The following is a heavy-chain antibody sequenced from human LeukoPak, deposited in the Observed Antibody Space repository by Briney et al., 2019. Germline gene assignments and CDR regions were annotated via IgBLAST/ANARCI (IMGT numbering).Heavy chain of an antibody. D-gene: IGHD5-12*01. Sequence: GGSLRLSCEASGFTFSSYAMSWVRQAPGKGLEWVSAISDSGGSTYYADSVKGRFTISRDNSKNTLYLQMNSLRAEDTAVYYCAKGVNSGYDWVFDYWGQGTLVTASS. CDR2: ISDSGGST. J-gene: IGHJ4*02. CDR3: AKGVNSGYDWVFDY. CDR1: GFTFSSYA. V-gene: IGHV3-23*01.